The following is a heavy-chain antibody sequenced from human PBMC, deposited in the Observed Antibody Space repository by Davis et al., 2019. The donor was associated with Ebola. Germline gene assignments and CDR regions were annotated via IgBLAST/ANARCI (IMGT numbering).Heavy chain of an antibody. CDR2: ISSSAHNI. Sequence: PGGSLRLSCAASGFTFTDYYMSWIRQAPGKGLEWVSYISSSAHNIYYADSVKGRFTISRDNAKNSLYLQMNSLRAEDTAVYYCARGRLELYCSSTSCYNPTFDYWGQGTLVTVSS. CDR1: GFTFTDYY. J-gene: IGHJ4*02. D-gene: IGHD2-2*02. CDR3: ARGRLELYCSSTSCYNPTFDY. V-gene: IGHV3-11*04.